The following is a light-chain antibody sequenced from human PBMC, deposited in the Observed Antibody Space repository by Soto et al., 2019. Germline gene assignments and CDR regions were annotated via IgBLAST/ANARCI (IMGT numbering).Light chain of an antibody. V-gene: IGKV3-20*01. CDR1: QTISSNY. Sequence: EMVLTQSPGTLSVSPGERATLSCRASQTISSNYLAWYQQKPGQAPSLLIYGTSSRATGIPDRFSGSGSGTDSTLTISRLEPEDSAIYYCQQYGSWTFGQGTKVEIK. CDR2: GTS. CDR3: QQYGSWT. J-gene: IGKJ1*01.